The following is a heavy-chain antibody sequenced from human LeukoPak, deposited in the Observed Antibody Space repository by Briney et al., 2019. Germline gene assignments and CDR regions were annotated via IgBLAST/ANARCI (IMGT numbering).Heavy chain of an antibody. V-gene: IGHV3-23*01. Sequence: GGSLRLSCAASGFTFSSYVMSWVRQAPGKELEWVSAISGSGGSTYYADSVKGRFTISRDNSKNTLYLQMNSLRAEDTAIYYCAKSGTSSSWYYFDYWGQGTLVTVSS. CDR3: AKSGTSSSWYYFDY. J-gene: IGHJ4*02. CDR1: GFTFSSYV. D-gene: IGHD6-13*01. CDR2: ISGSGGST.